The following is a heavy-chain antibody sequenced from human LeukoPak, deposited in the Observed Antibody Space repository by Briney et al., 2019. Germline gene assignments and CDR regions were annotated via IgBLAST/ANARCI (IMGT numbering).Heavy chain of an antibody. Sequence: PSETLSLTCTVSGGSISSYYWSWIRQPAGKGLEWIGRIYTSGSTNYNPSLKSRVTMSVDTSKNQFSLKLSSVTAADTAVYYCARAPTMIVVVITTADAFDIWGQGTMVTVSS. CDR1: GGSISSYY. CDR2: IYTSGST. J-gene: IGHJ3*02. CDR3: ARAPTMIVVVITTADAFDI. D-gene: IGHD3-22*01. V-gene: IGHV4-4*07.